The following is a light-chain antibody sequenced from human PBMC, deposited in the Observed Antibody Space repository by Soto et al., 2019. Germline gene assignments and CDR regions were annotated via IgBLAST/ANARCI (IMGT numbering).Light chain of an antibody. V-gene: IGLV1-44*01. CDR2: GNN. Sequence: QSVLTQPPSASGTPGQTITISCSGGSSNIGINTVSWYEHLPGTAPRLLIYGNNQRPSGVPDRFSGSKSGTSASLAISGHQSEDEAHYYCATWDDGLDVHVFGTGTKVTVL. J-gene: IGLJ1*01. CDR3: ATWDDGLDVHV. CDR1: SSNIGINT.